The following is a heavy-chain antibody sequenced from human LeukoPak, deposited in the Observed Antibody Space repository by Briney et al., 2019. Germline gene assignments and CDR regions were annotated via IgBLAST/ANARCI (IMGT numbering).Heavy chain of an antibody. J-gene: IGHJ4*02. CDR2: ISWNSGSI. Sequence: GRSLRLSCAASGFTFDDYAMHWVRQAPGKGLEWVSGISWNSGSIGYADSVKGRFTISRDNAKNSLYLQMNSLRAEDTAVYYCARPGEEYCSSTSCYDFDYWGQGTLVTVSS. CDR3: ARPGEEYCSSTSCYDFDY. V-gene: IGHV3-9*01. D-gene: IGHD2-2*01. CDR1: GFTFDDYA.